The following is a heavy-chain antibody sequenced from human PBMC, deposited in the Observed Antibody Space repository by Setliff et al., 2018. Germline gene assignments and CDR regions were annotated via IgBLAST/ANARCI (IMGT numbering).Heavy chain of an antibody. D-gene: IGHD4-17*01. CDR1: GYTFATYG. V-gene: IGHV1-18*01. CDR2: ISPYNSNT. CDR3: ARDLSTTVMTRSWYYFDY. J-gene: IGHJ4*02. Sequence: GASVKVFCKASGYTFATYGISWVRQAPGQGLEWMGWISPYNSNTNYAQNFQGRVTMTTDTSTSTAYMELRSLRSDDTAMYCCARDLSTTVMTRSWYYFDYWGQGTLVTVSS.